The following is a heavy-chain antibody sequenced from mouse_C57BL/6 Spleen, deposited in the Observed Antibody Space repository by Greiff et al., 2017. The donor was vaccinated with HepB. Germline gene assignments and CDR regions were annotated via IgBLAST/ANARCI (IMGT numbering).Heavy chain of an antibody. D-gene: IGHD2-3*01. CDR1: GYTFTDYY. V-gene: IGHV1-76*01. J-gene: IGHJ4*01. CDR2: IYPGSGNT. Sequence: QVQLQQSGAELVRPGASVKLSCKASGYTFTDYYINWVKQRPGQGLEWIARIYPGSGNTYYNEKFKGKATLTAEKSSSTAYMQLSSLTSEDCAVYFCARSGVYDGYFYAMDYWGQGTSVTVSS. CDR3: ARSGVYDGYFYAMDY.